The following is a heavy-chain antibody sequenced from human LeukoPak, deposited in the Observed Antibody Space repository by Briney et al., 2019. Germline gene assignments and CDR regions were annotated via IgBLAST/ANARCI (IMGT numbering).Heavy chain of an antibody. CDR3: ARRGGSGRSFDY. CDR1: GDSIGNYY. V-gene: IGHV4-59*01. CDR2: IHYSGDT. D-gene: IGHD3-10*01. Sequence: SETLSLTCTVSGDSIGNYYWSWIRQPPGNRLEWIGYIHYSGDTNYNPSLKSRVTMSIDTSKNQFSLRLSSVTAADTAVYYCARRGGSGRSFDYWGQGTLVTVSS. J-gene: IGHJ4*02.